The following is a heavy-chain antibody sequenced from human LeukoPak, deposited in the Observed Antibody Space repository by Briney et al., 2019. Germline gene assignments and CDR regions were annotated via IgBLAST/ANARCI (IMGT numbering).Heavy chain of an antibody. CDR1: GGSISSYY. Sequence: SETLSLTCTVSGGSISSYYWSWIRQPAGTGLEWIGRIYSTGSTNYNPSLKSRVTMSVDTSKNQFSLRLRSVTAADTAVYYCARQIASAGTASFDFWGQGALVTVSS. D-gene: IGHD6-13*01. J-gene: IGHJ4*02. V-gene: IGHV4-4*07. CDR3: ARQIASAGTASFDF. CDR2: IYSTGST.